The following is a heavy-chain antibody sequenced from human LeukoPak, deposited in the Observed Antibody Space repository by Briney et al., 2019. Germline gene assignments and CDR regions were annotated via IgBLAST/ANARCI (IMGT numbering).Heavy chain of an antibody. Sequence: PGGSLRLSCAASGFTFSSFPMHSVRQVPGKGLEYVSAISSTGETSYYANSVKGRFTISRDNSKNTLYLQMGSLRTEDMAVYYCSRVMSGSGSEYFDYWGQGTLVTVSS. CDR1: GFTFSSFP. CDR2: ISSTGETS. J-gene: IGHJ4*02. CDR3: SRVMSGSGSEYFDY. V-gene: IGHV3-64*01. D-gene: IGHD3-10*01.